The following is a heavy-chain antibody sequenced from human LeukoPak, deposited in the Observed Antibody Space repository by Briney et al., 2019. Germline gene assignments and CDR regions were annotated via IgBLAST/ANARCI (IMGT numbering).Heavy chain of an antibody. J-gene: IGHJ4*02. CDR1: GFTFSRNW. CDR3: ARGRYCSGNACSFFDY. Sequence: GGSLRLSCAASGFTFSRNWMSWVRQAPGKGLERVANIKEDGGEKFYVDSVKGRFTISRDNAKNSLYLQMNSLGAEDTAVYYCARGRYCSGNACSFFDYWGQGTLVTVSS. V-gene: IGHV3-7*01. CDR2: IKEDGGEK. D-gene: IGHD2-15*01.